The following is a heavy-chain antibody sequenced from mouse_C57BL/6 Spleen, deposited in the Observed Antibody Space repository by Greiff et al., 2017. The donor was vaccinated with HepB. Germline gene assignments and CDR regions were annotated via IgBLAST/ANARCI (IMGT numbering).Heavy chain of an antibody. CDR2: IYPGSGST. Sequence: QVQLQQPGAELVKPGASVKMSCKASGYTFTSYWITWVKQRPGQGLEWIGDIYPGSGSTNYNEKFKSKATLTVDTSSSTAYMQLSSLTSEDSAVYYCARMDGYGNPFAYWGQGTLVTVSA. CDR1: GYTFTSYW. V-gene: IGHV1-55*01. CDR3: ARMDGYGNPFAY. J-gene: IGHJ3*01. D-gene: IGHD2-1*01.